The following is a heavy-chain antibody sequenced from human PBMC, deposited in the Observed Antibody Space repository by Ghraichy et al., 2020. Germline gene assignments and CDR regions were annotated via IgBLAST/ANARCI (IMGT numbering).Heavy chain of an antibody. J-gene: IGHJ3*02. V-gene: IGHV3-15*01. CDR3: TTDGGFI. CDR2: IKSKTDGGTT. D-gene: IGHD2-15*01. Sequence: WVGSIKSKTDGGTTDYAAPVKCRFTISRDDSNNTLYLQMNSLKTEDTAVYYCTTDGGFIWGQCIMFT.